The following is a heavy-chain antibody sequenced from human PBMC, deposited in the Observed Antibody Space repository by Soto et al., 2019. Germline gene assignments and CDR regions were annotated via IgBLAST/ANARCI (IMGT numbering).Heavy chain of an antibody. J-gene: IGHJ6*02. CDR2: INTGNGNT. CDR3: ARDKAGLTKSYDFGMDV. Sequence: QVQLVQSGAEVKKPGASVKVSCKASGYTFTNYAMHLVRQAPGQRLERMGLINTGNGNTKYSQKFQDRVTITRDTSAIAAYMEVSSRRSEDTAVYYCARDKAGLTKSYDFGMDVWGQGTTVTVSS. D-gene: IGHD3-9*01. CDR1: GYTFTNYA. V-gene: IGHV1-3*04.